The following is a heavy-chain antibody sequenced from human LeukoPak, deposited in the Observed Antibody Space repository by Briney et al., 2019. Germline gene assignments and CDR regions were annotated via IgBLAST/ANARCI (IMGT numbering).Heavy chain of an antibody. CDR1: GYSFTSYW. CDR3: ASPKRRDGYSFDY. V-gene: IGHV5-51*01. J-gene: IGHJ4*02. D-gene: IGHD5-24*01. Sequence: GDSLNISGKGSGYSFTSYWSGWGRQMPGKGLEWMGIIYPGDSDTRDSPSCQGQVTISADKSISTAYLQGSSLQASDTAMSYCASPKRRDGYSFDYWGQGTLVTAYS. CDR2: IYPGDSDT.